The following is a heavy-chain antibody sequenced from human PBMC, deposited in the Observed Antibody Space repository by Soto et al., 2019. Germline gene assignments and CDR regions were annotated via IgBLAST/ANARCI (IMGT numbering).Heavy chain of an antibody. Sequence: QVQLQQWGAGLLKPSETLSLTCAVYGGSFSVYYWSWIRQPPGKGLEWIGEINHSGSTNYNPSLKSRVTISVDTSKNQFSLKLTSVTAADTAVYYCARGYSNYVYWGQGTLVTVSS. CDR1: GGSFSVYY. V-gene: IGHV4-34*01. J-gene: IGHJ4*02. CDR2: INHSGST. CDR3: ARGYSNYVY. D-gene: IGHD4-4*01.